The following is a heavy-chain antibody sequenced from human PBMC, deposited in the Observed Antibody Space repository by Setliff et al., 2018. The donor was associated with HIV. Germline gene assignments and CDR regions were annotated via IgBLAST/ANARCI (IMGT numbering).Heavy chain of an antibody. Sequence: ASVKVSCKVSGYTLAEISMHWVRQAPGKGLEWMGGFDPEDGEKVYAQRFQGTVTMTEDTSTDTAYMELTSLTSEDTAVYYCATITFYYDSGGSRNKKSYFFDYWGQGTLVTVSS. J-gene: IGHJ4*02. CDR2: FDPEDGEK. V-gene: IGHV1-24*01. D-gene: IGHD3-22*01. CDR3: ATITFYYDSGGSRNKKSYFFDY. CDR1: GYTLAEIS.